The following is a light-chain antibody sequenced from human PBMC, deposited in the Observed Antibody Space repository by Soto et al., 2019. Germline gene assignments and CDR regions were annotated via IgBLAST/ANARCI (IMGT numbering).Light chain of an antibody. CDR2: SKN. J-gene: IGLJ1*01. Sequence: QSVLTQPPSVSATPAQRVTSSCSGSSSNIGSNAVNWYQQLPGTAPKLLIYSKNQRPSGVPDRFSGSKYGTSASLAISGLQYEDEADYYCATWDDSLNAYVFGTGTKLTVL. CDR3: ATWDDSLNAYV. CDR1: SSNIGSNA. V-gene: IGLV1-44*01.